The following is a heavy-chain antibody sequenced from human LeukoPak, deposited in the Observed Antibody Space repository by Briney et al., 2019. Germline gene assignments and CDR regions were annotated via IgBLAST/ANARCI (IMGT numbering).Heavy chain of an antibody. CDR1: GFTFSSYA. J-gene: IGHJ4*02. V-gene: IGHV3-30*04. CDR2: ISYDGTNT. D-gene: IGHD1-14*01. Sequence: TGGALRLSCAASGFTFSSYAMHWVRQAPGKGLEWVAVISYDGTNTYYADSVKGRFTISRDNSKNTLLLQMNSLRAEDTAVYYCAREYLLNNPLDYWGQGTLVTVSS. CDR3: AREYLLNNPLDY.